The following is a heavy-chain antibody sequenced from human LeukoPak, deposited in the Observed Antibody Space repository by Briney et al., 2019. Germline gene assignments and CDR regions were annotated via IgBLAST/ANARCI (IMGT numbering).Heavy chain of an antibody. CDR3: AGQSGGLNAFDI. CDR1: GNSGTTYW. CDR2: IYPGDSDT. J-gene: IGHJ3*02. V-gene: IGHV5-51*01. Sequence: PGESLKISWKGSGNSGTTYWIGWVRQMPGKGLEWMGIIYPGDSDTRYSPSFQGQVTISADKSITTAYLQWSSLKASDTAIYYCAGQSGGLNAFDIWGQGTMVTVSS. D-gene: IGHD2-15*01.